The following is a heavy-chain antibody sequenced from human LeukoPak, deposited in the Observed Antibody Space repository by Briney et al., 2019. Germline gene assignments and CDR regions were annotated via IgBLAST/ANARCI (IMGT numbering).Heavy chain of an antibody. J-gene: IGHJ4*02. Sequence: GGSLRLSCAASGFTFSSYWMNWVRQAPGKGLEWVASINQDGSEKYYLDPVKGRFTISRDNAKNSLYLQMNSLRDEDTAVYSCARDGVRDGLYFDRWGQGTLVTVSS. V-gene: IGHV3-7*01. D-gene: IGHD5-24*01. CDR3: ARDGVRDGLYFDR. CDR2: INQDGSEK. CDR1: GFTFSSYW.